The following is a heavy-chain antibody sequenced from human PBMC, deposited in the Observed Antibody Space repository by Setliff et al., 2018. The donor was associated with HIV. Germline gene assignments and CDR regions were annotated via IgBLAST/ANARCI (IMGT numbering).Heavy chain of an antibody. CDR3: TAGHYGPNP. V-gene: IGHV3-48*04. J-gene: IGHJ5*01. CDR1: GFTVSSKY. Sequence: PGGSLRLSCAASGFTVSSKYMSWVRQAPGKGLEWVSYITSDSSVKYYADSVKGRFTISRDNAGRSLYLQMNSLKVEDTAVYYCTAGHYGPNPWGQGTPVTVSS. CDR2: ITSDSSVK. D-gene: IGHD3-10*01.